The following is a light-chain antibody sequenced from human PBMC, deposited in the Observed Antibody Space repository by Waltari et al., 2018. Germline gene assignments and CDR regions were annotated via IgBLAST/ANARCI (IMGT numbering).Light chain of an antibody. J-gene: IGLJ3*02. Sequence: QSALTQPPSASGSPGQSVTISCTGTSSDVGGYDYVSWYQQHPGKAPNLMIYDVSKRPSGVPDRFSGSKSGNTASLTVSGLQADDEADYYCSSYAGINNLVFGGGTKLTVL. CDR2: DVS. CDR1: SSDVGGYDY. CDR3: SSYAGINNLV. V-gene: IGLV2-8*01.